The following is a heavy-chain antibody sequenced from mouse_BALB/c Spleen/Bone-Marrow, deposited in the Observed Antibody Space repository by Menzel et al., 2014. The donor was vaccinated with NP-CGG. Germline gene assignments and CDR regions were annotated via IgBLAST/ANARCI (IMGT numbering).Heavy chain of an antibody. J-gene: IGHJ3*01. V-gene: IGHV1-77*01. CDR3: AREGDPGAWFAY. CDR1: GYTFTDYY. D-gene: IGHD3-3*01. Sequence: VQLVESGAELARPGSSVKLSCKASGYTFTDYYINWVKRRTGQGLEWIGEIYPGSGNTYYNEKFKGKATLTADKSSSTAYMQLSSLTSEDSAVYFCAREGDPGAWFAYWGQGTLVTVSA. CDR2: IYPGSGNT.